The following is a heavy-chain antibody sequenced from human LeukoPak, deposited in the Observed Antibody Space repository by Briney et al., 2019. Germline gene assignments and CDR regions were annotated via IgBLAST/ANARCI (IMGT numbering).Heavy chain of an antibody. V-gene: IGHV3-74*01. D-gene: IGHD5-18*01. CDR1: GFTFISYW. Sequence: GGSLRLSCAASGFTFISYWMHWVRQAPGKGLVWVSRINGYGSSTDFADSVKGRFTISRDNAKNTLYLQMNSLRAEDTAVYYCARDAPGNTALDCWGQGTLVTVSS. CDR2: INGYGSST. J-gene: IGHJ4*02. CDR3: ARDAPGNTALDC.